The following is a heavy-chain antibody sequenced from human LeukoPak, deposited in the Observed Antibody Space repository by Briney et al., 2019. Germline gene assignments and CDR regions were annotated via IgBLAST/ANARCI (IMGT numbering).Heavy chain of an antibody. CDR3: AGTYCGGDCYYYYYYGMDV. Sequence: GGSLRLSCAASGFTFSSYGMHWVRQAPGKGLEWVAVIWYDGSNKYYADSVKGRFTISRDNSKNTLYLQMNSLRAEDTAVYYCAGTYCGGDCYYYYYYGMDVWGQGTTVTVSS. CDR1: GFTFSSYG. D-gene: IGHD2-21*02. CDR2: IWYDGSNK. J-gene: IGHJ6*02. V-gene: IGHV3-33*01.